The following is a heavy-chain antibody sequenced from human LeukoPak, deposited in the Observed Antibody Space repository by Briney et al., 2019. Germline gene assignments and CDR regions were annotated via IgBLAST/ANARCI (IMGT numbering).Heavy chain of an antibody. V-gene: IGHV4-34*01. CDR3: ARLVVPAAMGGYYFDY. CDR1: GGSFSGYY. D-gene: IGHD2-2*01. CDR2: INHSGST. J-gene: IGHJ4*02. Sequence: SETLSLTCAVYGGSFSGYYWSWIRQPPGKGLEWIGEINHSGSTNYNPSLKSRVTISVDTSKNQFSLKLSSVTAADTAVYYCARLVVPAAMGGYYFDYWGQGTLVTVSS.